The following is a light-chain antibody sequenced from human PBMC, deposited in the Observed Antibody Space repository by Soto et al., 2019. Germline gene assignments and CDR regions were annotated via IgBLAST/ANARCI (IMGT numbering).Light chain of an antibody. Sequence: EIGLTQSPGTLSLSPGERATLSCRASQSVSSSYLAWYRQKPGQAPRLLIYGASSRATGIPDRFSGSGSGTDFTLTINRLEPEDFAVYYCQQYGSSPCTFGQGTKLEIK. CDR3: QQYGSSPCT. V-gene: IGKV3-20*01. CDR1: QSVSSSY. J-gene: IGKJ2*02. CDR2: GAS.